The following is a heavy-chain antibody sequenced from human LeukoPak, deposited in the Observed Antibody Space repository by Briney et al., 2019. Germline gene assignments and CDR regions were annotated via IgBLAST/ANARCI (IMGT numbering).Heavy chain of an antibody. CDR1: GFTFSSYA. CDR2: ISGSGGST. D-gene: IGHD3-9*01. CDR3: ARALLRYFDWSFDY. Sequence: GGSLRLSCAASGFTFSSYAMSWVRQAPGKGLEWVSAISGSGGSTYYADSVKGRFTISRDNAKNSLYLQMNSLRAEDTAVYYCARALLRYFDWSFDYWGQGTLVTVSS. V-gene: IGHV3-23*01. J-gene: IGHJ4*02.